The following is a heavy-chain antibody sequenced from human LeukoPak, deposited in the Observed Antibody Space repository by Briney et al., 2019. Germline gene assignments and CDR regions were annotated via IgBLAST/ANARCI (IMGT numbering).Heavy chain of an antibody. J-gene: IGHJ4*02. Sequence: SSETLSLTCGVSGVSITTTNWCTWVRPPPGKGLEWIGELHLDGRTNYNPSLESRLTISVDLSENHISLRLTSVTAADTAVYYCAREGGFYRPLDYSGQGTLVTVSS. CDR1: GVSITTTNW. CDR3: AREGGFYRPLDY. V-gene: IGHV4-4*02. D-gene: IGHD3-3*01. CDR2: LHLDGRT.